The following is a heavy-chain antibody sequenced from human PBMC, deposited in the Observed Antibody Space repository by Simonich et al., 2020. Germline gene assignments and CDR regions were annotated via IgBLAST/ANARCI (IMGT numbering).Heavy chain of an antibody. V-gene: IGHV3-21*01. CDR2: IISSSSYI. CDR1: GFTFSSYS. D-gene: IGHD3-10*01. CDR3: ARDTSYYGSGSYYFDY. Sequence: GGGLVKPGGSLSLSCAASGFTFSSYSMNWVRQAPGKGLEWVSSIISSSSYIYYADSVKGRFTISRDNAKNSLYLQMNSLRAEDTAVYYCARDTSYYGSGSYYFDYWGQGTLVTVSS. J-gene: IGHJ4*02.